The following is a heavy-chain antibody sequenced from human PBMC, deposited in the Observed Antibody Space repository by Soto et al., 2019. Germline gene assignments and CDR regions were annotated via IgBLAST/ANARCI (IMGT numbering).Heavy chain of an antibody. D-gene: IGHD3-10*01. CDR2: ISYDGSNK. CDR3: ARDGTGGSYYYGSGRTPNFDY. V-gene: IGHV3-30-3*01. J-gene: IGHJ4*02. Sequence: GGSLRLSCAASGFTFSSYAMHWVRQAPGKGLEWVAVISYDGSNKYYADSVKGRFTISRDNSKNTLYLQMNSLRAEDTAVYYCARDGTGGSYYYGSGRTPNFDYWGRGTLVTVSS. CDR1: GFTFSSYA.